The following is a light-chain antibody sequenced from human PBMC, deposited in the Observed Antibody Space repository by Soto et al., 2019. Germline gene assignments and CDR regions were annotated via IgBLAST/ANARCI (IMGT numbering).Light chain of an antibody. Sequence: SYELTQPPSVSVAPGKTASISCGGNDIGSKGVHWYQQKPGQAPVLVIYSDTDLPPVIPERFSGSNSANLATLTISRVEAGYEDDYYCQVWDSGSSHVVFGGGTKLTVL. CDR1: DIGSKG. V-gene: IGLV3-21*01. CDR3: QVWDSGSSHVV. CDR2: SDT. J-gene: IGLJ2*01.